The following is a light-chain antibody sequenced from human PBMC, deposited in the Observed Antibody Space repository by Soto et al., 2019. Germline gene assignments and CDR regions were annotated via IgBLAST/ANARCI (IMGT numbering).Light chain of an antibody. Sequence: EIVLTQSPGTLSLSPGERATLSCRASQSVSSSYLAWYQQKPGQAPRLLIYDASSRATGIPDRFSGSGSGTDFTLTISRLEPEDFAVYYCQQYGSSPRTFGQGTKVYIK. V-gene: IGKV3-20*01. J-gene: IGKJ1*01. CDR1: QSVSSSY. CDR2: DAS. CDR3: QQYGSSPRT.